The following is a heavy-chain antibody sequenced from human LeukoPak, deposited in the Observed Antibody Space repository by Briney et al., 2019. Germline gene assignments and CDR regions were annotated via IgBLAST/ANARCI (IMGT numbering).Heavy chain of an antibody. V-gene: IGHV3-33*08. Sequence: GGSLRLSCASSGFTFSSYWKSWVRQAPGKGLEWVAVIWYDGSNKYYADSVKGRFTISRDNSKNTLYLQMNSLRAEDTAVYYCARDTSVVPMDVWGQGTTVTVSS. D-gene: IGHD2/OR15-2a*01. J-gene: IGHJ6*02. CDR2: IWYDGSNK. CDR3: ARDTSVVPMDV. CDR1: GFTFSSYW.